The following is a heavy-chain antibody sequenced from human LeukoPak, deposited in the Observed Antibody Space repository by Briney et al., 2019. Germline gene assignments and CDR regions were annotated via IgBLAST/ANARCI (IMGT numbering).Heavy chain of an antibody. J-gene: IGHJ6*02. CDR1: GFTFSSYW. CDR3: AKEMGVVRGVIYYYGMDV. D-gene: IGHD3-10*01. CDR2: IKQDGSEK. V-gene: IGHV3-7*03. Sequence: GGSLRLSRAASGFTFSSYWMSWVRQAPGKGLEWVANIKQDGSEKYYVDSVKGRFTISRDNAKNSLYLQMNSLRAEDTALYYCAKEMGVVRGVIYYYGMDVWGQGTTVTVSS.